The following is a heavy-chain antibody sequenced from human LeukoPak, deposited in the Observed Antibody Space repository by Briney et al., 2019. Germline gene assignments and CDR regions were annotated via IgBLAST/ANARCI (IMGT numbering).Heavy chain of an antibody. CDR1: GFTFSKYG. J-gene: IGHJ4*02. Sequence: GGALRVSCAASGFTFSKYGMYWVRQAPGKGLKWVAFIRDDGRDKYYTDSVKCRFTISRDNSKNTLYLQMNSLRAEVTGVYYCARGANFWDFDYWGQGTLVTVSS. V-gene: IGHV3-30*02. CDR3: ARGANFWDFDY. D-gene: IGHD4/OR15-4a*01. CDR2: IRDDGRDK.